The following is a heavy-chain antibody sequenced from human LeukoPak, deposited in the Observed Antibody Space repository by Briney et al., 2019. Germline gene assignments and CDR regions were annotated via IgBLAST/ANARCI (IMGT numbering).Heavy chain of an antibody. CDR3: ARDQIGYSYGRYFDY. D-gene: IGHD5-18*01. Sequence: GGSLRLSCAASGFTFSSYSMNWVRQAPGKGLEWVSSISSSSSHIYYADSVKGRFTISRDNAKNSLYPQMNSLRAEDTAVYYCARDQIGYSYGRYFDYWGQGTLVTVSS. J-gene: IGHJ4*02. CDR1: GFTFSSYS. V-gene: IGHV3-21*01. CDR2: ISSSSSHI.